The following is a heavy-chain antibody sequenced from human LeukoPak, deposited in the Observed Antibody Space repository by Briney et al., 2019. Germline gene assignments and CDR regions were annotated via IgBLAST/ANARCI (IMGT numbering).Heavy chain of an antibody. D-gene: IGHD5-18*01. CDR1: GFTFSSYA. V-gene: IGHV3-23*01. CDR3: AKGPSTAMVFYWFDP. J-gene: IGHJ5*02. Sequence: PGASLRLSCAASGFTFSSYAMSWVRKAPGKGLEWVSAISGSGGSTYYADSVKGRFTISRDNSKNTLYLQMNSLRAEDTAVYYCAKGPSTAMVFYWFDPWGQGTLVTVSS. CDR2: ISGSGGST.